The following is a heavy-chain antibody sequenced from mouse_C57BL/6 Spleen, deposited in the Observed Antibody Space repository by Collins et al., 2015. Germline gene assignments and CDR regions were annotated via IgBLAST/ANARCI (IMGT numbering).Heavy chain of an antibody. D-gene: IGHD2-1*01. Sequence: QVQLQQPGAELVXPGASVKLSCKASGYTFTSYWMHWVKQRPGQGLEWIGEINPSNGRTNYNEKFKSKATLTVDKSSSTAYMQLSSLTSEDSAVYYCASLYGNYDYWGQGTTLTVSS. CDR1: GYTFTSYW. V-gene: IGHV1S81*02. CDR2: INPSNGRT. CDR3: ASLYGNYDY. J-gene: IGHJ2*01.